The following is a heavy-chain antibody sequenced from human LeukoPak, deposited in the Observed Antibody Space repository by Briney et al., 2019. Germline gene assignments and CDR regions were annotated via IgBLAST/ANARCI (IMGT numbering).Heavy chain of an antibody. D-gene: IGHD3-22*01. J-gene: IGHJ4*02. CDR1: GGSISSSSYY. Sequence: SETLSLTCTVSGGSISSSSYYWGWIRQPPGKGLAWFGSIYYSGSTYYNPSLKSRVSISVDTSKHQFSLKLSSVTAADTAVYYCARYYYDSSGYLLFDYWGQGTLVTVSS. CDR2: IYYSGST. CDR3: ARYYYDSSGYLLFDY. V-gene: IGHV4-39*01.